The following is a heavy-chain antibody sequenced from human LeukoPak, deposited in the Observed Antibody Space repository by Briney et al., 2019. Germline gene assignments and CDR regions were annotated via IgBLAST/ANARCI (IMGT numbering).Heavy chain of an antibody. J-gene: IGHJ3*02. CDR1: GYTFTSYD. V-gene: IGHV1-8*03. CDR3: ARASTYRGAFDI. D-gene: IGHD3-10*01. Sequence: ASVKVSCKASGYTFTSYDINWVRQATGQGLEWMGWMNPNSGNTGYAQKFQGRVTITRNTSISTAYMELSSLRSEDTAVYYCARASTYRGAFDIWGQGTMVTVSS. CDR2: MNPNSGNT.